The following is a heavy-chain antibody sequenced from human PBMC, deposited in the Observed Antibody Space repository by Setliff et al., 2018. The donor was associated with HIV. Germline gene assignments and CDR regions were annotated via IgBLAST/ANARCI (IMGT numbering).Heavy chain of an antibody. J-gene: IGHJ4*02. Sequence: LRLSCAASGFTFSSYGMHWVRQAPGKGLEWVAYISYDGRSKYYADSVKGRFTISRDKSKSTLYLQMNSLRVEDTAVYYCARVWAMQQLVPGYWGQGTLVTVSS. V-gene: IGHV3-30*06. D-gene: IGHD6-6*01. CDR1: GFTFSSYG. CDR2: ISYDGRSK. CDR3: ARVWAMQQLVPGY.